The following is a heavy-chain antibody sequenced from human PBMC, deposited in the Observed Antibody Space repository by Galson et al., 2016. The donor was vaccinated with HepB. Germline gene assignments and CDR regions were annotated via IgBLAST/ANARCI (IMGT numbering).Heavy chain of an antibody. J-gene: IGHJ2*01. V-gene: IGHV3-21*01. D-gene: IGHD4-23*01. Sequence: SLRLSCAASGFTFSSYSMNWVRQAPGKGLEWVSSISSSSSYIYYAESVKGRFTISRDNAKNSLYLQMNSLRAEDTAAYYCARFSDYGGNYDWYFDLWGRGTLVTVSS. CDR3: ARFSDYGGNYDWYFDL. CDR1: GFTFSSYS. CDR2: ISSSSSYI.